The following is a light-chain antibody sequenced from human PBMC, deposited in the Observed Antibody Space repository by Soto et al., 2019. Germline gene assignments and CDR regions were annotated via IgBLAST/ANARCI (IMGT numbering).Light chain of an antibody. Sequence: QSVLTQPPSVSDAPRQRVTISCSGSSSNIGNNAVNWYQQLPGQPPKLLIYSDDLLPSGVSDRFSGSKSGTSGSLAISGLQSEDEADYYCAAWDDNLNAYVFGPGTKVTVL. CDR1: SSNIGNNA. J-gene: IGLJ1*01. CDR2: SDD. V-gene: IGLV1-36*01. CDR3: AAWDDNLNAYV.